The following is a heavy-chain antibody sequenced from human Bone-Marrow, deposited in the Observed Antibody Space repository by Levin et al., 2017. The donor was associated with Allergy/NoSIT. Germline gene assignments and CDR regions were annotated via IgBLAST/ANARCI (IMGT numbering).Heavy chain of an antibody. CDR3: ARSSRSGSSGYYRGKDYYYYYGMDV. D-gene: IGHD3-22*01. CDR2: ISYDGSNK. J-gene: IGHJ6*02. Sequence: GGSLRLSCAASGFTFSSYAMHWVRQAPGKGLEWVAVISYDGSNKYYADSVKGRFTISRDNSKNTLYLQMNSLRAEDTAVYYCARSSRSGSSGYYRGKDYYYYYGMDVWGQGTTVTVSS. V-gene: IGHV3-30-3*01. CDR1: GFTFSSYA.